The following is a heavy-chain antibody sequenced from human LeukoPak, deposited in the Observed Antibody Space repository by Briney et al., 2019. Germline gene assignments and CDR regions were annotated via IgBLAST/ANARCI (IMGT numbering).Heavy chain of an antibody. CDR3: TSNSGYEKGF. D-gene: IGHD5-12*01. V-gene: IGHV3-30*04. Sequence: GGSLRLSCAASGFTFSIYNMHWVRQAPGKGLEWVVVILYDGSKKYYADSVQGRFIISRDNPKNMLYLQMNSLRTEDTAVYYCTSNSGYEKGFWGQGNLVTVSS. CDR2: ILYDGSKK. CDR1: GFTFSIYN. J-gene: IGHJ4*02.